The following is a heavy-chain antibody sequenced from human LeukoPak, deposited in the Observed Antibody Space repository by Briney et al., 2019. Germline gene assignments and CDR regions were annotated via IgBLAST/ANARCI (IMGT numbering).Heavy chain of an antibody. CDR1: GFTFSSYE. CDR3: ASLKFPLQLYYYGMDV. Sequence: GGSLRLSCAASGFTFSSYEMNWVRQAPGKGLEWVSYISSSGSTIYYADSVKGRFTISRDNAKNSLYLQMNSLRAEDTAVYYCASLKFPLQLYYYGMDVWGQGTRSPSP. J-gene: IGHJ6*02. CDR2: ISSSGSTI. V-gene: IGHV3-48*03. D-gene: IGHD1-1*01.